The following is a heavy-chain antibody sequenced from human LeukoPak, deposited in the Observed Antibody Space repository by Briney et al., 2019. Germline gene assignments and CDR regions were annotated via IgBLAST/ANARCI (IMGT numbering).Heavy chain of an antibody. CDR2: IYTSGST. J-gene: IGHJ6*03. CDR3: AREVAAADEALYYYYMDV. Sequence: SETLSLTCTVSGGSISSYYWSRIRQPAGKGLEWIGRIYTSGSTNYNPSLKSRVTMSVDTSKNQFSLKLSSVTAADTAVYYCAREVAAADEALYYYYMDVWGKGTTVTVSS. CDR1: GGSISSYY. V-gene: IGHV4-4*07. D-gene: IGHD6-13*01.